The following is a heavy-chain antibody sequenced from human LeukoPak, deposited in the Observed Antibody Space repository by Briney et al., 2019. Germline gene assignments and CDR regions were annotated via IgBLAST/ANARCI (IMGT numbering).Heavy chain of an antibody. Sequence: GGSLRLSCTAYGFTFSDYYMSWIRQAPGKGVEWVSYISSSGSTIYYADSVKGRFSISRDNAKNSLYLQMNSLRAEDTAVYYCARGPAIPEYFQHWGQGTLVTVSS. D-gene: IGHD2-2*01. J-gene: IGHJ1*01. CDR3: ARGPAIPEYFQH. V-gene: IGHV3-11*04. CDR1: GFTFSDYY. CDR2: ISSSGSTI.